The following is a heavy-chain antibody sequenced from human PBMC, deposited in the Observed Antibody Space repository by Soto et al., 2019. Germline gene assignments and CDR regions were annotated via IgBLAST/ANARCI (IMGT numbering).Heavy chain of an antibody. D-gene: IGHD6-13*01. J-gene: IGHJ4*02. CDR1: GVSISSHDW. CDR3: ATRDSSRFY. V-gene: IGHV4-4*02. Sequence: QVQLQESGPGLVKPSGTLSLTCAVSGVSISSHDWWTWVRQPPGKGLGWIGESHQSGNTNYNSSLESRVTISVDTSKNQFSLKLTSVTVADTAVYYCATRDSSRFYWGQGTLVTVSS. CDR2: SHQSGNT.